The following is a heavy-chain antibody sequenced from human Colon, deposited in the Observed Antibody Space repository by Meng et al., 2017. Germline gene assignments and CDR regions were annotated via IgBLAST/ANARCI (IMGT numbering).Heavy chain of an antibody. J-gene: IGHJ4*02. CDR1: GFTFSDYW. CDR3: AKDLNWNSFDY. CDR2: INKDGSST. Sequence: EVQRVESGGGLVQPGGSLRLSCAASGFTFSDYWMDWVRQAPGKGLVWVSRINKDGSSTRYADSVKGRFTISRDNAKNTLYLQMNSLRAEDTAVYYCAKDLNWNSFDYWGQGALVTVSS. V-gene: IGHV3-74*01. D-gene: IGHD1-7*01.